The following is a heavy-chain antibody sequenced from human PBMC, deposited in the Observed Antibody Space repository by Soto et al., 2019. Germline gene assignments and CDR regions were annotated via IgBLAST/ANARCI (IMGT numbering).Heavy chain of an antibody. V-gene: IGHV4-31*03. CDR3: ARDASQTGVPLDS. CDR1: GGSISSDGYF. J-gene: IGHJ4*02. D-gene: IGHD7-27*01. CDR2: IHYSGSA. Sequence: QVQLQESGPGLVKPSQTLSLTCTVSGGSISSDGYFWSWIRQLPGKGLEWMGYIHYSGSADYNPSLKRRVSISVDTSKNQFSLNLTSVTAADTAVYYCARDASQTGVPLDSWGQGTLVTVSS.